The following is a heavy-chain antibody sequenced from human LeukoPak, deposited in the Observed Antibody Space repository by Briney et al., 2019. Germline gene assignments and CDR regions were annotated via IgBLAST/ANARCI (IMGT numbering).Heavy chain of an antibody. CDR2: IIPIFDTP. Sequence: EASVKVSCKASGGTFNNYAISWVRQAPGQGLEWMGGIIPIFDTPNYAQKFQGRVTITTDESTSTAYMELGSLRSEDTAVYYCARDIPGYDAFDIWGQGTVVTVSS. J-gene: IGHJ3*02. D-gene: IGHD1-1*01. CDR1: GGTFNNYA. V-gene: IGHV1-69*05. CDR3: ARDIPGYDAFDI.